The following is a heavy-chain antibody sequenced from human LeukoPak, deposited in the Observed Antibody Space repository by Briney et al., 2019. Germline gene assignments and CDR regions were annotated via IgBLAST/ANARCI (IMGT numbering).Heavy chain of an antibody. V-gene: IGHV4-59*02. CDR3: ARIDTSGYNGYSFDY. CDR2: SYYSGNT. D-gene: IGHD3-22*01. Sequence: SHTLALPGSMNRYSVNTYDSSWVPYRPEHGWRSEEYSYYSGNTNYDPSLKSRVTISVDTSKNQFSLKLSSVTAADTAVYYCARIDTSGYNGYSFDYWGQGTLVTVSS. CDR1: RYSVNTYD. J-gene: IGHJ4*02.